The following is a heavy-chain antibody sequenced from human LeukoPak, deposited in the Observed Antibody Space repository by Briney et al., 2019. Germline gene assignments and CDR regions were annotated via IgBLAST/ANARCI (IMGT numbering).Heavy chain of an antibody. Sequence: SVKVSCKASGGTFSSYAISWVRQAPGQGLEWMGRIIPILGIANYAQKFQGRVTITADKSTSTAYMELSSLRSEDTAVYYCAREPRYSSGWMTDYYYGMDVWGQGTTVTVSS. V-gene: IGHV1-69*04. CDR2: IIPILGIA. CDR1: GGTFSSYA. D-gene: IGHD6-19*01. J-gene: IGHJ6*02. CDR3: AREPRYSSGWMTDYYYGMDV.